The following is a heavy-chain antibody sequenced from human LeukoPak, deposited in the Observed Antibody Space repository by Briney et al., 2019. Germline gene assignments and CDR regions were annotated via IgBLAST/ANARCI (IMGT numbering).Heavy chain of an antibody. CDR2: ISTSGSTI. Sequence: PGGSLRLSCAASGFTFSNYEMNWVRQAPGKGLEWVSYISTSGSTIYYADSVKGRFNISRDNAKNSLYLQMNSLRAEDTAVYYCARKNYFYYYMDVWGKGTTVTISS. J-gene: IGHJ6*03. CDR3: ARKNYFYYYMDV. D-gene: IGHD2/OR15-2a*01. V-gene: IGHV3-48*03. CDR1: GFTFSNYE.